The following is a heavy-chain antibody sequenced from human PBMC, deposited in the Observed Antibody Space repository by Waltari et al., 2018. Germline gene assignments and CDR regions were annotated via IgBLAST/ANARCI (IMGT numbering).Heavy chain of an antibody. Sequence: QVQLVQSGAEVKKPGSSVKVSCKASGGTFSSSAISWVRQAPGQGLEWMGGIIPIFGTANYAQKFQGRVTITADESTSTAYMELSSLRSEDTAVYYCARDFGIAAAGGVAFDIWGQGTMVTVSS. D-gene: IGHD6-13*01. J-gene: IGHJ3*02. CDR2: IIPIFGTA. CDR3: ARDFGIAAAGGVAFDI. CDR1: GGTFSSSA. V-gene: IGHV1-69*01.